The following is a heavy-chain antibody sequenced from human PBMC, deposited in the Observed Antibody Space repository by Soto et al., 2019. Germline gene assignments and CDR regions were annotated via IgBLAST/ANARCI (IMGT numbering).Heavy chain of an antibody. V-gene: IGHV1-3*01. J-gene: IGHJ5*02. CDR3: ARAPRGLGYCTNGVCRNWFDP. CDR1: GYTFTSYA. D-gene: IGHD2-8*01. Sequence: QVQLVQSGAEVKKPGASVKVSCKASGYTFTSYAMHWVRQAPGQRLEWMGWINAGNGNTKYSQKFQGRVTITRDTSASTAYMELSSLRSEDTAVYYCARAPRGLGYCTNGVCRNWFDPWGQGTLVTVSS. CDR2: INAGNGNT.